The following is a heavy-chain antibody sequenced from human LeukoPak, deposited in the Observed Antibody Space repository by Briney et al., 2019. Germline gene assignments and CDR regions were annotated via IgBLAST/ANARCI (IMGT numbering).Heavy chain of an antibody. CDR2: INHSGST. D-gene: IGHD6-13*01. Sequence: PSETLSLTCAVYGGSFSGYYWSWIRQPPGKGLEWIGEINHSGSTNYNPSLKSRVTISVDTSKNQFPLKLSSVTAADTAVYYCARVRSSWYFFQAYYFDYWGQGTLVTVSS. V-gene: IGHV4-34*01. CDR3: ARVRSSWYFFQAYYFDY. J-gene: IGHJ4*02. CDR1: GGSFSGYY.